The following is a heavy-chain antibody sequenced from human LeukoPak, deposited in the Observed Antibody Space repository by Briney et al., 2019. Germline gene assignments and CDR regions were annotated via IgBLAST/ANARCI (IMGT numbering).Heavy chain of an antibody. D-gene: IGHD3-10*01. CDR2: ISSSSSYI. CDR1: GFTFSSYS. J-gene: IGHJ4*02. Sequence: GGSLRLSCAASGFTFSSYSMNWVRQAPGKGLEWVSSISSSSSYIYYADSVKGRFTISRDNAKNSLYLQMNSLRAEDTAVYYCARQEVRGVPDYWAREPWSPSPQ. V-gene: IGHV3-21*01. CDR3: ARQEVRGVPDY.